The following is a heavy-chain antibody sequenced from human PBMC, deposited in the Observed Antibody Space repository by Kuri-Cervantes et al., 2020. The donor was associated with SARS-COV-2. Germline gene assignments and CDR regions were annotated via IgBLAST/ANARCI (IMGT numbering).Heavy chain of an antibody. CDR3: ANLGPGGHAYSFLDY. D-gene: IGHD4-11*01. J-gene: IGHJ4*02. CDR2: IHHSGDT. Sequence: SCAVSGGSLTITNWWSWVRQPPGKGLEWIGEIHHSGDTSYNSSLKSRVTISLDKSKNQFSLKLNSVTAADTAVYYCANLGPGGHAYSFLDYWGQRTLVTVSS. V-gene: IGHV4-4*02. CDR1: GGSLTITNW.